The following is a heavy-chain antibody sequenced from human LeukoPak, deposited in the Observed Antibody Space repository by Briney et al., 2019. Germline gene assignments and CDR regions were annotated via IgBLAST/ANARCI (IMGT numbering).Heavy chain of an antibody. Sequence: RASVKVSCKASGYTFTGYYMHWVRQAPGQGLEWMGWINPNSGGTNYAQKFQGRVTMTRDTSISTAYMELSRLRSDDTAVYYCARRPIELDNDYYYYYGMDVWGQGTTVTVSS. D-gene: IGHD5-24*01. CDR1: GYTFTGYY. V-gene: IGHV1-2*02. CDR2: INPNSGGT. J-gene: IGHJ6*02. CDR3: ARRPIELDNDYYYYYGMDV.